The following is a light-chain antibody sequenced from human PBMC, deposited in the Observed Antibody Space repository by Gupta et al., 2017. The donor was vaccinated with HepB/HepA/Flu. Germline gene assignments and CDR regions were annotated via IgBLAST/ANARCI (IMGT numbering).Light chain of an antibody. CDR3: QQIYSTLWT. Sequence: DIQMTQSPSSLSASVGDRVTITCRASQSISSYLNWYQQKPGKAPKLLIYAASSLQSGVPSRFSGSGSGTDFTLTISRLQPEDFATYYCQQIYSTLWTFGQGTKVEIK. CDR2: AAS. V-gene: IGKV1-39*01. J-gene: IGKJ1*01. CDR1: QSISSY.